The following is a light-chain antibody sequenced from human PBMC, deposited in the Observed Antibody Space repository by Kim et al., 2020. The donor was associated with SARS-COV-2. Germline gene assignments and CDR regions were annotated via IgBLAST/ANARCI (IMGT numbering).Light chain of an antibody. CDR2: DAS. J-gene: IGKJ5*01. CDR1: QSVSSY. Sequence: SPGEVTTRSCRASQSVSSYLAWYQQKPGQAPRRLIYDASNRATGIPARFSGSGSGTDFTLTISSLEPEDFAVYYCQQRSNWPPITFGQGTRLEIK. CDR3: QQRSNWPPIT. V-gene: IGKV3-11*01.